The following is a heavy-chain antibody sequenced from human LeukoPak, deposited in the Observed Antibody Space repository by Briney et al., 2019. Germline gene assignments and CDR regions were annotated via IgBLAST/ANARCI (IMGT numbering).Heavy chain of an antibody. CDR2: IKPDGSEK. CDR1: GFTFSSYA. Sequence: SGGSLRLSCAASGFTFSSYAMSWVRQAPGKGLEWVTNIKPDGSEKYYVDSVKGRFTISRDNAKKSLYLQMNSLRAEDTALYYCARDTVGATDYWGQGTLVTVSS. J-gene: IGHJ4*02. V-gene: IGHV3-7*01. D-gene: IGHD1-26*01. CDR3: ARDTVGATDY.